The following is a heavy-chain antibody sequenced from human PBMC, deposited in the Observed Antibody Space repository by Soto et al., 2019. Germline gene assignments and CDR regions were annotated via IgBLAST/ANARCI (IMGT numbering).Heavy chain of an antibody. V-gene: IGHV4-30-4*01. J-gene: IGHJ3*02. CDR3: ARVGYYDHGAFDI. CDR2: IYYSGST. Sequence: SETLSLTCTVSGGSISSGDYYWSWIRQPPGKGLEWIGYIYYSGSTYYNPSLKSRVTISVDTSKNQFSLKLSSVTAADTAVYYCARVGYYDHGAFDIWGQGTMVTVSS. D-gene: IGHD3-22*01. CDR1: GGSISSGDYY.